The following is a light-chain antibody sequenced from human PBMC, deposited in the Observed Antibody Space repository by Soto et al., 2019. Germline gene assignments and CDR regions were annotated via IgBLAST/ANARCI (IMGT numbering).Light chain of an antibody. V-gene: IGKV1-39*01. CDR3: QQSYTTPYT. J-gene: IGKJ2*01. CDR1: QSISNF. CDR2: AAS. Sequence: DIQMTQSPSSLSASVGDRVTITCRASQSISNFLNWYQQKPGKAPELLIYAASSLHGGVPSRFSGSGSGTNFNLTISSLQPEDFATYSCQQSYTTPYTFGQGTKLEIK.